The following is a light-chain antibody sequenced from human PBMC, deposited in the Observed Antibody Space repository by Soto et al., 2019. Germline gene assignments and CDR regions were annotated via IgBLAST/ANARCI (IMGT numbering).Light chain of an antibody. J-gene: IGKJ1*01. CDR3: QQNAIVPPWT. CDR1: QSVRRS. Sequence: QLTQSPSSLSASVGDRVIIICRASQSVRRSLNWYQQKTGQAPKLLIYAASTLHSGDPSRFSGSGSGTEFTLTISSLQPEDFATYYYQQNAIVPPWTFGQGTKVDVK. CDR2: AAS. V-gene: IGKV1-39*01.